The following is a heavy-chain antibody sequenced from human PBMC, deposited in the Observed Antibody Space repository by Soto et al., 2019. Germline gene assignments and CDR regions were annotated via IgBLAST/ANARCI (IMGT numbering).Heavy chain of an antibody. CDR2: ISDDGSNT. Sequence: GGSLRLACAASGFSFSRQTMHGVRQAPGKGLEWVAAISDDGSNTYYADSVKGRFTISRDNSKNTLYLQMNSLSSEDTAVHHSAREVYYDFGSGLNPPPTYFDDGGRGPLVPASS. V-gene: IGHV3-30-3*01. D-gene: IGHD3-3*01. J-gene: IGHJ4*02. CDR3: AREVYYDFGSGLNPPPTYFDD. CDR1: GFSFSRQT.